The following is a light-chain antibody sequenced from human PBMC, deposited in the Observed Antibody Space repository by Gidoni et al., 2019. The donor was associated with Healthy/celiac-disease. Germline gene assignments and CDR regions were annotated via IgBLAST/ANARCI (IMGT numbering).Light chain of an antibody. CDR2: LGS. CDR3: MQALQTPLT. J-gene: IGKJ4*01. Sequence: DIVMTQSPLSLPVTPGEPASNSCRSSQSLLHSNGYNYLDWYLQKPGQSPQLLIYLGSNRASRVPDRFRGSGSGTDFTLKISRVEAEDVGVYYCMQALQTPLTFGGGTKVEIK. CDR1: QSLLHSNGYNY. V-gene: IGKV2-28*01.